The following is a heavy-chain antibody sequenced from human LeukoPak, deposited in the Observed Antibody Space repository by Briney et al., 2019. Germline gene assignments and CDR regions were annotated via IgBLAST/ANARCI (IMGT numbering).Heavy chain of an antibody. J-gene: IGHJ4*02. D-gene: IGHD6-19*01. CDR2: IKTDGSIT. V-gene: IGHV3-74*01. CDR3: ARWLYSSGWAIDY. CDR1: GFSFSVYW. Sequence: GGSLRLSCAASGFSFSVYWMHWVRQAPGKGPVWVSRIKTDGSITDYADSVKGRFTISRDNAKNSLYLHMNSLRDEDTAVYYCARWLYSSGWAIDYWGQGTLVTVSS.